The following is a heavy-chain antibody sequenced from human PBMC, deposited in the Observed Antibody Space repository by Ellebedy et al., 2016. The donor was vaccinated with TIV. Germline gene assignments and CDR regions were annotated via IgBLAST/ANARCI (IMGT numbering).Heavy chain of an antibody. V-gene: IGHV4-34*01. J-gene: IGHJ4*02. CDR3: ARTQNCGGDCYSFDY. D-gene: IGHD2-21*02. Sequence: SETLSLTCAVYGGSFSGYYWSWIRQPPGKGLGWIGEINHSGSTNYNPSLKSRVTISVDTSKNQFSLKLSSVTAADTAVYYCARTQNCGGDCYSFDYWGQGTLVTVSS. CDR1: GGSFSGYY. CDR2: INHSGST.